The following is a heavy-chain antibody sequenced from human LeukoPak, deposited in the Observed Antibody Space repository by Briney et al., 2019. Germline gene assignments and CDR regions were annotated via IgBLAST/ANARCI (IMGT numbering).Heavy chain of an antibody. Sequence: GGSLRLSCAASGFTFSSYAMSWVRQAPGKGLEWVSAISGSGGSTYYADSVKGRFTISRDNSKNTLYLQMNSLRAEDTAVYYCAKNLRVRARENYDILTGYHLYYMDVWGKGTTVTVSS. J-gene: IGHJ6*03. CDR2: ISGSGGST. CDR1: GFTFSSYA. CDR3: AKNLRVRARENYDILTGYHLYYMDV. V-gene: IGHV3-23*01. D-gene: IGHD3-9*01.